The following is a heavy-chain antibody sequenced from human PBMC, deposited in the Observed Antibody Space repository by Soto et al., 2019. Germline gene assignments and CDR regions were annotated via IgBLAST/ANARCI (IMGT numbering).Heavy chain of an antibody. V-gene: IGHV3-7*01. CDR2: INHDGSEI. D-gene: IGHD4-4*01. Sequence: PGGSLRLSCATSGFTFSRAWMSWVRQAPGKGLEWVANINHDGSEIYYVDSVKGRFTISRDNAKNSLYLHMNSLSAEDTAVYFCATGHYSNPLGGQGTLVTVSS. J-gene: IGHJ4*02. CDR1: GFTFSRAW. CDR3: ATGHYSNPL.